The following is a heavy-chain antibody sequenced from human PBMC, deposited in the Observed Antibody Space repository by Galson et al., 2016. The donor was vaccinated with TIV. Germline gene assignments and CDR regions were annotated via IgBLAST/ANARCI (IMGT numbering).Heavy chain of an antibody. Sequence: SLRLSCAASGFTFSSNSMRWVRQAPGKGLEWVSSISGSGGSKVYADSVKGRLTISRDNSKNTLYLQMNNLRVEDTAMYYCAKGVGFPNHQDPFDLWGQGVLVTVSS. V-gene: IGHV3-23*01. D-gene: IGHD1-14*01. CDR1: GFTFSSNS. J-gene: IGHJ3*01. CDR3: AKGVGFPNHQDPFDL. CDR2: ISGSGGSK.